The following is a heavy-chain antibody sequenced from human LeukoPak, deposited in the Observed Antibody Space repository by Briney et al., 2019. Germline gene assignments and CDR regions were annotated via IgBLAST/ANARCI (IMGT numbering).Heavy chain of an antibody. V-gene: IGHV4-34*01. CDR3: ARGDYDFWSGYSRSFDY. Sequence: SETLSLTCAVYGGSFSGYYWSWIRQPPGKGLEWIGEINHSGSTNYNPSLKSRVTISVDTSENQFSLKLSSVTAADTAVYYCARGDYDFWSGYSRSFDYWGQGTLVTVSS. D-gene: IGHD3-3*01. J-gene: IGHJ4*02. CDR1: GGSFSGYY. CDR2: INHSGST.